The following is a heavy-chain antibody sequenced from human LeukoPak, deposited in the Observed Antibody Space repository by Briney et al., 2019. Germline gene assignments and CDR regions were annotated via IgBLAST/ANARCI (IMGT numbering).Heavy chain of an antibody. CDR2: INHSGST. CDR3: ARRVEDPRRQSTDLDY. Sequence: SETLSLTCAVYGGSFSGYYWSWIRQPPGKGLEWIGEINHSGSTNYNPSLKSRVTISVDTSKNQFSLKLSSVTAADTAVYYCARRVEDPRRQSTDLDYWGQGTLVTVSS. D-gene: IGHD1-1*01. CDR1: GGSFSGYY. J-gene: IGHJ4*02. V-gene: IGHV4-34*01.